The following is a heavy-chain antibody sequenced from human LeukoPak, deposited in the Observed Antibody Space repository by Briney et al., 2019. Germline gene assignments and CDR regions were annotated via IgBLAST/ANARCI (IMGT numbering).Heavy chain of an antibody. CDR1: GLTFSDYS. CDR2: ISPAGRST. Sequence: GVSLRLSCAASGLTFSDYSMTWVRQAPGKGLFWVSGISPAGRSTYYADSVKGRFTISRDNSRNTLYLQMNSLRAEDTAVYYCAKDAASPEYWGQGTLVTVS. J-gene: IGHJ4*02. CDR3: AKDAASPEY. V-gene: IGHV3-23*01. D-gene: IGHD5-18*01.